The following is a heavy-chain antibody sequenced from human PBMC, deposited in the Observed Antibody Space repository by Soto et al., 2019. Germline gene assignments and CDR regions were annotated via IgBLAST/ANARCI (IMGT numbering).Heavy chain of an antibody. CDR2: ISAYNGNT. Sequence: ASVKVSCKASGYTFTSYGISWVRQAPGQGLEWMGWISAYNGNTNYAQKLQGRVTMTTDTSTSTAYMELRSLRSDDTAVYYCARDIDPTYYDSSGSPHHWGQGTLVTVSS. J-gene: IGHJ4*02. CDR1: GYTFTSYG. V-gene: IGHV1-18*01. D-gene: IGHD3-22*01. CDR3: ARDIDPTYYDSSGSPHH.